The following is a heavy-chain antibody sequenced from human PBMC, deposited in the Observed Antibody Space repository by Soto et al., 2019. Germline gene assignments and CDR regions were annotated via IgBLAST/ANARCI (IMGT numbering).Heavy chain of an antibody. J-gene: IGHJ4*02. CDR2: IYYTGST. D-gene: IGHD3-3*01. CDR1: GGSISSGDYF. V-gene: IGHV4-30-4*01. CDR3: ARDDGYYRLYDY. Sequence: QVRLQESGPGLVKPSQTLSLTCTVSGGSISSGDYFWSWVRQPPGKGLEWIGYIYYTGSTSYNPSLKSRITMSVDTSKNQFSLKVSSVTAADTAVYFWARDDGYYRLYDYWGQGTLVTVSS.